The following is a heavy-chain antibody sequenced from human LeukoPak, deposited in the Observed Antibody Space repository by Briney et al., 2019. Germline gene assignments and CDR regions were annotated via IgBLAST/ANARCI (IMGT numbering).Heavy chain of an antibody. CDR2: IRGRSDTT. Sequence: GGSLRLSCAASGFTFTMFSMNWLRQAPGKGLEWIAFIRGRSDTTYYADSVQGRFTISRDNAEDSVYLQMNSLRVEDTAVYYCAREQGALDSWGQGTLVTVSS. CDR1: GFTFTMFS. J-gene: IGHJ4*02. V-gene: IGHV3-48*01. CDR3: AREQGALDS.